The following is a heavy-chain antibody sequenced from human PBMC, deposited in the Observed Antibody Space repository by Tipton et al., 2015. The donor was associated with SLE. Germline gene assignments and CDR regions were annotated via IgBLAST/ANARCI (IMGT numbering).Heavy chain of an antibody. V-gene: IGHV3-7*01. Sequence: GSLRLSCAASGFTFSSYWMSWVRQAPGKGLEWVANIKQDGSEKYYVDSVKGRFTISRDNAKNSLYLQMNSLRAEDTAVYYCASNCGGDCYSPDYWGQGTLVTVSS. D-gene: IGHD2-21*01. CDR1: GFTFSSYW. J-gene: IGHJ4*02. CDR2: IKQDGSEK. CDR3: ASNCGGDCYSPDY.